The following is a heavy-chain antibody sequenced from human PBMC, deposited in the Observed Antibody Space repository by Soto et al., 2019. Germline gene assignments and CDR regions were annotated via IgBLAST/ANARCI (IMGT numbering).Heavy chain of an antibody. CDR2: IIPILGIA. CDR3: ASRYSGYDYYLGTDY. V-gene: IGHV1-69*02. D-gene: IGHD5-12*01. J-gene: IGHJ4*02. Sequence: ASVKVSCKASGGTFSSYTISWVRQAPGQGLEWMGRIIPILGIANYAQKFQGRVTITADKSTSTAYMELSSLRSEDTAVYYCASRYSGYDYYLGTDYWGQGTLVTVSS. CDR1: GGTFSSYT.